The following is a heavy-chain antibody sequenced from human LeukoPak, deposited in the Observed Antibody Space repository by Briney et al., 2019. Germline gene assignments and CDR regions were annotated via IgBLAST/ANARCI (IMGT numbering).Heavy chain of an antibody. CDR3: ARGSNIHSWEFGL. D-gene: IGHD2/OR15-2a*01. CDR2: IYSSGYLYSSGST. Sequence: ASETLSLTCTVSGASISNYYWSWIRQPPGRGLEWIGYIYSSGYLYSSGSTNYNPSLKSRVTISVDTSKNQLSLKLSSVTAADAAVYYCARGSNIHSWEFGLWGRGTLVTVSS. CDR1: GASISNYY. V-gene: IGHV4-59*01. J-gene: IGHJ2*01.